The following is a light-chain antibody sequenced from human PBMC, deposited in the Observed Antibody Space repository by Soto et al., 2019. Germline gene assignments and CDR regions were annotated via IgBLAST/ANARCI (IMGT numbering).Light chain of an antibody. CDR1: SSNIGSNT. V-gene: IGLV1-44*01. Sequence: QSVLTQPPSASGTTGKRVTISCSGSSSNIGSNTVNWYQQLPGTAPKLLIYSNNQRPSGVPDRFSGSKSGTSASLAISGLQSEDEADYYCAAWDDSLNGWVFCGGIKLTVL. CDR3: AAWDDSLNGWV. J-gene: IGLJ3*02. CDR2: SNN.